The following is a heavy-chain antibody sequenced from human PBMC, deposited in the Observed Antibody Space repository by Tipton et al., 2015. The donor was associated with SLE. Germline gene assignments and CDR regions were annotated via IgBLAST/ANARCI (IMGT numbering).Heavy chain of an antibody. Sequence: TLSLTCAVYGRSFSDYYWSWIRQPPGKGLEWIGEFFHSGSTNYNPSLKSRVTISVDTSKNQFSLKLSSVTAADTAVYYCARGRLWFGERYFDLWGRGTLVTVSS. CDR2: FFHSGST. CDR3: ARGRLWFGERYFDL. CDR1: GRSFSDYY. D-gene: IGHD3-10*01. V-gene: IGHV4-34*01. J-gene: IGHJ2*01.